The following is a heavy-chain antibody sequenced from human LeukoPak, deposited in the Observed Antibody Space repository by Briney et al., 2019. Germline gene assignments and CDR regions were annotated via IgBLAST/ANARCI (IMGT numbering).Heavy chain of an antibody. CDR3: ARDVAYSAFDY. D-gene: IGHD2-21*01. CDR1: GFTFSSYA. V-gene: IGHV3-48*04. J-gene: IGHJ4*02. Sequence: GGSLRLSCAASGFTFSSYAMSWVRQAPGKGLEWVSYISSSGSTIYYADSVKGRLTISRDNSKNSFYLQMSSLRAEDTGVFYCARDVAYSAFDYWGQGPLVTVSS. CDR2: ISSSGSTI.